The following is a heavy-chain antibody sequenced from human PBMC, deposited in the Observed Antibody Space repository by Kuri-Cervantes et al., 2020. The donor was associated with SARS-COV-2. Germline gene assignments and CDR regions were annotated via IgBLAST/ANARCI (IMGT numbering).Heavy chain of an antibody. CDR1: GFTFRSYS. J-gene: IGHJ3*01. V-gene: IGHV3-21*01. CDR3: ARAKLGGYDAFDL. D-gene: IGHD3-22*01. CDR2: IDSSSDNI. Sequence: GGSLRLSCAASGFTFRSYSMNWVRQTLGKGLEWVSSIDSSSDNIYYADSVKGRFTISRDNANNSLSLQMNSLGAEDTAVYYCARAKLGGYDAFDLWGQGTMVTVSS.